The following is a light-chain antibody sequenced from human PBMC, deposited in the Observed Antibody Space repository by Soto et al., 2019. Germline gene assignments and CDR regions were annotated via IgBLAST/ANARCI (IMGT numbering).Light chain of an antibody. CDR1: QSVSNN. CDR2: GAS. Sequence: EIVMTQYPAPLSVSPGERATLSCRASQSVSNNLAWYQQKPGQAPRLLIQGASTRATGIPARFSGSRSGTEFNLTISSLQSEDFAVYYCQQYNNWPPLTFGGGTKVEIK. J-gene: IGKJ4*01. V-gene: IGKV3D-15*01. CDR3: QQYNNWPPLT.